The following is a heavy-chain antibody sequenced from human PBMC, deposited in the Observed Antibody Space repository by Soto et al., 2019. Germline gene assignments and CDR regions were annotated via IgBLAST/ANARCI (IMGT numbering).Heavy chain of an antibody. Sequence: SEPLSLTCAVSGGSISSGGYSWSWIRQPPGKGLEWIGYIYHSGSTYYNPSLKSRVTISVDRSKNQFSLKLSSVTAADTAVYYCASRGDIYYYGMDVWGQGTTVTVSS. J-gene: IGHJ6*02. CDR2: IYHSGST. CDR1: GGSISSGGYS. V-gene: IGHV4-30-2*01. CDR3: ASRGDIYYYGMDV.